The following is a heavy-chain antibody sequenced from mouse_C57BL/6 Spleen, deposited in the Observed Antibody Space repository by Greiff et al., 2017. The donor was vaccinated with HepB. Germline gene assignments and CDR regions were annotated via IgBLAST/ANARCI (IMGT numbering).Heavy chain of an antibody. V-gene: IGHV1-42*01. D-gene: IGHD1-1*02. Sequence: VQLKESGPELVKPGASVKISCKASGYSFTGYYMNWVKQSPEKSLEWIGEINPSTGGTTYNQKFKAKATLTVDKSSSTAYMQLKSLTSEDSAVYYCAREDYGFAYWGQGTLVTVSA. J-gene: IGHJ3*01. CDR2: INPSTGGT. CDR1: GYSFTGYY. CDR3: AREDYGFAY.